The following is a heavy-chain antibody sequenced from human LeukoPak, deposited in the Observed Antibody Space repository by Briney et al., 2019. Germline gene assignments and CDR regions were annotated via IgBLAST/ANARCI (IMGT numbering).Heavy chain of an antibody. J-gene: IGHJ5*02. Sequence: PSETLSLTCIVSGGPISSYYWNWIRQPPGKGLEWIGYIYYDGSTNYNPSLKSRVTISVDRSKNQFSLKLTSVTAADTAVYYCARGFGGYYNWFDPWGQGTLVTVSS. CDR2: IYYDGST. V-gene: IGHV4-59*01. CDR1: GGPISSYY. D-gene: IGHD2-15*01. CDR3: ARGFGGYYNWFDP.